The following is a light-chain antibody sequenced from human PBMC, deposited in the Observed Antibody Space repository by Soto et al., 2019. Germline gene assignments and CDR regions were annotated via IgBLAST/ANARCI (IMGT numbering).Light chain of an antibody. CDR1: SSNIGAGYD. Sequence: QSVLTQPPSVSGAPGQRVTISCTGSSSNIGAGYDVHWYQQLPGTAPKLLIYGNSNRPSGVPDRFSGSKSGTSATLAITGXXXXXXXXXXXQSYDSSLSGLVFGGGTKLTV. CDR3: QSYDSSLSGLV. V-gene: IGLV1-40*01. CDR2: GNS. J-gene: IGLJ2*01.